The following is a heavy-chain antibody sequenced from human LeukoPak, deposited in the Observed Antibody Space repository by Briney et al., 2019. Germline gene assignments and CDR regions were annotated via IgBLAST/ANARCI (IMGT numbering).Heavy chain of an antibody. D-gene: IGHD1-26*01. J-gene: IGHJ4*02. Sequence: SETLSLTCTVSGGSISSYYWSWIRQPAGKGLEWIGRIYTSGSTNYNASLKRRVSMSVDTSKNQFSLKLSSVTAADTAVFYCARENSGSYREFDYWGQGTLVTVSS. CDR1: GGSISSYY. CDR3: ARENSGSYREFDY. CDR2: IYTSGST. V-gene: IGHV4-4*07.